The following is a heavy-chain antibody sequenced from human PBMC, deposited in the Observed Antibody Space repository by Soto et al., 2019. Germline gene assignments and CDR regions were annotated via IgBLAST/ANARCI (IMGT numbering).Heavy chain of an antibody. CDR2: INAGNGNT. D-gene: IGHD1-20*01. CDR1: GYSFTSYA. Sequence: ASVKVSCKASGYSFTSYAIHWVRQAPGQRLEWMGWINAGNGNTKYSQKFQGRVTITRDTSASTAYMELSSLRSEDTAVYYCARGITLPTPLDYWGQGTLVTVSS. CDR3: ARGITLPTPLDY. J-gene: IGHJ4*02. V-gene: IGHV1-3*01.